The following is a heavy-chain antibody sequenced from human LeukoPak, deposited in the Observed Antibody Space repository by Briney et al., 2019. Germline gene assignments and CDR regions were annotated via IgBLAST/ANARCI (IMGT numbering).Heavy chain of an antibody. Sequence: ASETLSLTCTVSGGSISSGGYYWSWIRQHPGKGLEWIGYIYYSGSTYYNPSLKSRVTISVDTSKNQFSLKLSSVTAADTAVYYCAREITSYYYYGMDVWGQGTTVTVSS. J-gene: IGHJ6*02. CDR2: IYYSGST. D-gene: IGHD5-24*01. CDR1: GGSISSGGYY. CDR3: AREITSYYYYGMDV. V-gene: IGHV4-31*03.